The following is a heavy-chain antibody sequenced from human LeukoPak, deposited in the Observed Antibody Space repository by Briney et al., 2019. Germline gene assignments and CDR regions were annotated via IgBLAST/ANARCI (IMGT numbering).Heavy chain of an antibody. D-gene: IGHD6-25*01. CDR2: INWNGGST. Sequence: GSLRLSCAASGLTFDDFGMSWVRQASGKGLEWCSGINWNGGSTGYADSVKGRFTLSRYNAKHSLYLQMNSLRAEDTALYYCARGCSGWYYYGMDVWGQGTTVTVSS. CDR1: GLTFDDFG. V-gene: IGHV3-20*04. J-gene: IGHJ6*02. CDR3: ARGCSGWYYYGMDV.